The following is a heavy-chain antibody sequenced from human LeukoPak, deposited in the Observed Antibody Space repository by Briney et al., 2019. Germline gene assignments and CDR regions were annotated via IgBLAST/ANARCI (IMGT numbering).Heavy chain of an antibody. Sequence: ASVKVSCKGSGYSFISYGISWVRQAPGQGLEWMGWISAYNGNTNSAQKLQGRVTMTTDASTGTAYMELRSLRSDDTAIYYCARGGSWCTDGVCYYYFDYWGQGSLVTVSS. CDR3: ARGGSWCTDGVCYYYFDY. CDR2: ISAYNGNT. D-gene: IGHD2-8*01. CDR1: GYSFISYG. V-gene: IGHV1-18*01. J-gene: IGHJ4*02.